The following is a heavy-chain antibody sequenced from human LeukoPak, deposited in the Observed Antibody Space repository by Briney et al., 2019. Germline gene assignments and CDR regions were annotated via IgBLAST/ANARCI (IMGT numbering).Heavy chain of an antibody. D-gene: IGHD3-22*01. CDR1: GGSISSSSYY. J-gene: IGHJ4*02. CDR2: IYYSGST. CDR3: AREGISITMILSPTLADY. V-gene: IGHV4-39*07. Sequence: SETLSLTCTVSGGSISSSSYYWGWIRQPPGKGLEWIGSIYYSGSTYYNPSLKSRVTISVDTSKNQFSLKLSSVTAADAAVYYCAREGISITMILSPTLADYWGQGTLVTVSS.